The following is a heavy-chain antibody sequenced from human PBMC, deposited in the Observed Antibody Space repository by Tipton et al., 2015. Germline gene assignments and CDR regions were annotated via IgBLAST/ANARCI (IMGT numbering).Heavy chain of an antibody. V-gene: IGHV4-39*01. CDR3: ARGGTVASLSNYFDY. D-gene: IGHD4-23*01. J-gene: IGHJ4*02. CDR2: IYSSGST. Sequence: TLSLTCSVSGVSISSRLYYWGWIRQPPGKGLEWIGTIYSSGSTFYNPSLKSRLTISLDTSKNQFNLNLSSVTAADTAVYYCARGGTVASLSNYFDYWGQGTLVTVSS. CDR1: GVSISSRLYY.